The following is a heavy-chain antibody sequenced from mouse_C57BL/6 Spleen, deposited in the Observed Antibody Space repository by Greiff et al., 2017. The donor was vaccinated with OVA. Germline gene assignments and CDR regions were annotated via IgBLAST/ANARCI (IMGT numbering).Heavy chain of an antibody. D-gene: IGHD1-1*01. CDR2: ISDGGSYT. J-gene: IGHJ2*01. V-gene: IGHV5-4*01. CDR1: GFTFSSYA. Sequence: EVHLVESGGGLVKPGGSLKLSCAASGFTFSSYAMSWVRQTPEKRLEWVATISDGGSYTYYPDNVKGRFTISRDNAKNNLYLQMSHLKSEDTAMYYCARDSTVVVGPDYFDYWGQGTTLTVSS. CDR3: ARDSTVVVGPDYFDY.